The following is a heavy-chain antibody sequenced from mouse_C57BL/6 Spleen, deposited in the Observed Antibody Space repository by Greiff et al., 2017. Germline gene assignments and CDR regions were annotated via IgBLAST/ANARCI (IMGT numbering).Heavy chain of an antibody. V-gene: IGHV5-15*01. Sequence: EVQGVESGGGLVQPGGSLKLSCAASGFTFSDYGMAWVRQAPRKGPEWVAFISNLAYSIYYADTVTGRFTISRENAKNTLYLEMSSLRSEDTAMYYCARRPPGSNYLYWYFDVWGTGTTVTVSS. CDR1: GFTFSDYG. CDR3: ARRPPGSNYLYWYFDV. D-gene: IGHD1-1*01. CDR2: ISNLAYSI. J-gene: IGHJ1*03.